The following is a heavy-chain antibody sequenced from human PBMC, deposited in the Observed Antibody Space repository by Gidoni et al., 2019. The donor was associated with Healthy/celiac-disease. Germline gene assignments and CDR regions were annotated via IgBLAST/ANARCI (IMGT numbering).Heavy chain of an antibody. J-gene: IGHJ3*02. Sequence: QVQLVESGGGVVQPGRSLRLSCAASGFTFSSYAMNWVRQAPGKGLEWVAVISYDGSNKYYADSVKGRFTISRDNSKNTLYLQMNSLRAEDTAVYYCARDGPIRYFDWLLSHPSNDAFDIWGQGTMVTVSS. CDR1: GFTFSSYA. V-gene: IGHV3-30*01. D-gene: IGHD3-9*01. CDR3: ARDGPIRYFDWLLSHPSNDAFDI. CDR2: ISYDGSNK.